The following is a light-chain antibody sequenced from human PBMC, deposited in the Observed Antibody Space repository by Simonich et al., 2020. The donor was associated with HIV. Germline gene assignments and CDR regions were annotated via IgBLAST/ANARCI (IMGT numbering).Light chain of an antibody. V-gene: IGKV3D-15*01. CDR1: QSVSSSY. CDR3: QQYNKWPLT. J-gene: IGKJ4*01. CDR2: DAS. Sequence: EIVMTQSPATLSVSPGERATLSCRASQSVSSSYLAWYQQKPGLAPRLLIYDASSRATGIPARFSGSGSGTEFTLTITSLQSEDFALYSCQQYNKWPLTFGGGTKVEIK.